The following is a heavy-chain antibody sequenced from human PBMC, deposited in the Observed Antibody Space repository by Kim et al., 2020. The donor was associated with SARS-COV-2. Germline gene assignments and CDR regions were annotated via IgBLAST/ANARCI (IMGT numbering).Heavy chain of an antibody. D-gene: IGHD3-3*01. CDR3: CLIKCARHLLALYH. Sequence: GGSLRLSCEVFGLSFNIYWMTWVRQAPGKGLEWVGQIKSIGCGGSTAYAASVQGRFIISSDDSRNTVYLHMSSPETADTDVYYCCLIKCARHLLALYHWG. CDR1: GLSFNIYW. J-gene: IGHJ1*01. CDR2: IKSIGCGGST. V-gene: IGHV3-15*01.